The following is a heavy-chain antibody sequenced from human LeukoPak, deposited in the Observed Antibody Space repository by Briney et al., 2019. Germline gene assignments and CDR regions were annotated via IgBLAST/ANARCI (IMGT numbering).Heavy chain of an antibody. CDR3: ARVVAAAGNNWFDP. D-gene: IGHD6-13*01. CDR1: DSSITIGYY. V-gene: IGHV4-38-2*02. J-gene: IGHJ5*02. Sequence: SETLSLTCTVSDSSITIGYYWAWIRQPPGKGLEWIGSIYYSGSTYYNPSLKSRVTISVDTSKNQFSLKLNSVTAADTAVYYYARVVAAAGNNWFDPWGQGTLVTVSS. CDR2: IYYSGST.